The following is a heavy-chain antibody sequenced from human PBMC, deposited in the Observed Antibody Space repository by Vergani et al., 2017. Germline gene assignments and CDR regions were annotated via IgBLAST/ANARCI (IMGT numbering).Heavy chain of an antibody. CDR1: GGSFSGYY. Sequence: QVQLPQWGAGLLKPSETLSLTCAVYGGSFSGYYWSWIRQPPGKGLEWIGEINHSGSTNYNPSLKSRVTISVDTSKNQFSLKLSSVTAADTAVYYCARVVRIYDYVWGSYRYGAAFDYWGQGTLVTVSS. J-gene: IGHJ4*02. D-gene: IGHD3-16*02. CDR2: INHSGST. V-gene: IGHV4-34*01. CDR3: ARVVRIYDYVWGSYRYGAAFDY.